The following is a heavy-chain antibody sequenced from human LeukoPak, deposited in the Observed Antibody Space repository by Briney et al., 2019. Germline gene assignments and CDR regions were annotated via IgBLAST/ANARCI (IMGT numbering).Heavy chain of an antibody. CDR3: ARGVINRVAGYYFDY. J-gene: IGHJ4*02. CDR2: IYTSWST. V-gene: IGHV4-61*02. D-gene: IGHD6-19*01. CDR1: GGSISSGSYY. Sequence: SQTLSLTCTVSGGSISSGSYYWSWIRQPAGKGLEWIGRIYTSWSTNYNPSLKSRVTISVDTSKNQFSLKLSSVTAADTAVYYCARGVINRVAGYYFDYWGQGTLVTVSS.